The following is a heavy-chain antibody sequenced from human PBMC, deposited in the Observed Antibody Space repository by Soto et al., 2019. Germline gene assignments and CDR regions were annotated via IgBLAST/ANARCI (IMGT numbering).Heavy chain of an antibody. J-gene: IGHJ4*02. Sequence: SETLSLTCTVSGGSIRSYYWTWIRQPPGKGLEWVWYIYHSGTTSYNPSLKSRVTISVDTSKNQYSLKLTSATAADTAVYDCARSWGSTRSFDYWGQGTLVTVSS. D-gene: IGHD3-16*01. CDR3: ARSWGSTRSFDY. V-gene: IGHV4-59*01. CDR2: IYHSGTT. CDR1: GGSIRSYY.